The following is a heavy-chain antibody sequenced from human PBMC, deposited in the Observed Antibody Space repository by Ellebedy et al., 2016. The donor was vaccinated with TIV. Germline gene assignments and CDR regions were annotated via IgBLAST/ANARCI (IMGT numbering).Heavy chain of an antibody. CDR2: IGTTGNTV. CDR1: GLTFSSHS. Sequence: GESLKISCAASGLTFSSHSMNWVRQAPGKGLEWVSCIGTTGNTVYYADSVKGRFTISRDNAMNLLYLEMNSLRDEDTAVYYCARVRGTYAYGMDVWGQGTTVTVSS. V-gene: IGHV3-48*02. J-gene: IGHJ6*02. CDR3: ARVRGTYAYGMDV. D-gene: IGHD3-16*01.